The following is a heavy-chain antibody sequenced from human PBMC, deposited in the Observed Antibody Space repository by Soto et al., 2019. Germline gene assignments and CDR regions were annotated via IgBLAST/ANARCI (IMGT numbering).Heavy chain of an antibody. D-gene: IGHD3-10*01. CDR2: IYYSGST. J-gene: IGHJ4*02. CDR3: ARAQGSGFLVS. V-gene: IGHV4-30-4*01. Sequence: QVQLQESGRGLVKPSQTLSLTCTVSGGSISSGDYYWSWIRHPPGKGVEWIGYIYYSGSTYYNPSLKSRVTISVDTSKNQFSLKLSSVTATDTAVYYCARAQGSGFLVSWGQGTLVTVSS. CDR1: GGSISSGDYY.